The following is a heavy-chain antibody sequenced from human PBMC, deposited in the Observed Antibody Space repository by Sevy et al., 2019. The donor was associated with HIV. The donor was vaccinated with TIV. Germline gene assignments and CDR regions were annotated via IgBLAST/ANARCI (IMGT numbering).Heavy chain of an antibody. CDR2: IKSRADCGTI. CDR3: STDPIILLLVTDGMDV. V-gene: IGHV3-15*01. D-gene: IGHD2-8*01. J-gene: IGHJ6*02. Sequence: GGSLRLSCAASGFTFTYARMSWVRQAPGKGLEWVGRIKSRADCGTIDNAAPVKGRFTISRDDSKNTLYLQMNSLKTEDTAVYYCSTDPIILLLVTDGMDVWGQGTTVTVSS. CDR1: GFTFTYAR.